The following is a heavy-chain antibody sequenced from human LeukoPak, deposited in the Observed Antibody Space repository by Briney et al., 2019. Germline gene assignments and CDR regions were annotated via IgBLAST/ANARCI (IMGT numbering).Heavy chain of an antibody. CDR2: MNANNGNT. J-gene: IGHJ4*02. D-gene: IGHD5-12*01. CDR1: GYTFTNYD. V-gene: IGHV1-8*01. Sequence: ASVKVSCKASGYTFTNYDINWVRQATGQGHEWLGWMNANNGNTGYAQKFQGRVTMTRDTSVSTAYMELSSLRSEDTAVYYCARNLARTGDFDYWGQGTLVAVSS. CDR3: ARNLARTGDFDY.